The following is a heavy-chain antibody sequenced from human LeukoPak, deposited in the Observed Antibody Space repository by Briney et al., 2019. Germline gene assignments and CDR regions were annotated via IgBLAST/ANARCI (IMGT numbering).Heavy chain of an antibody. CDR3: AREYSSSPDY. J-gene: IGHJ4*02. CDR2: IYYSGST. CDR1: GGSISSSSYY. V-gene: IGHV4-39*02. Sequence: SETPSLTCTVSGGSISSSSYYWGWIRQPPGKGLEWIGSIYYSGSTYYHPSLKSRVTISVDTSKNPFSLKLSSVTAADTAVYYCAREYSSSPDYWGQGTLVTVSS. D-gene: IGHD6-6*01.